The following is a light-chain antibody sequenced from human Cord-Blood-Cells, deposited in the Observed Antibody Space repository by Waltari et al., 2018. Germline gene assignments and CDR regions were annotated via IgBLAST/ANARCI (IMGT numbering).Light chain of an antibody. J-gene: IGKJ4*01. CDR2: DAS. CDR3: QQST. CDR1: QSISSW. V-gene: IGKV1-5*01. Sequence: DLQMTQSPSTLSASVGDRVTITCRASQSISSWLAWYQQKPGKAPKLLIYDASSLESGVPSRFSGSGSGTEFTLTISSLQPDDFAPYYCQQSTFGGGTKVEIK.